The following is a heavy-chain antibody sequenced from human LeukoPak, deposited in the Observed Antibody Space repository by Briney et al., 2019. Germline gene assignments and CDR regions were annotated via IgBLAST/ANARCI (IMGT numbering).Heavy chain of an antibody. CDR1: GFTFSSYG. CDR2: ISYDGSNK. CDR3: AKNHPRGWFGELLGHDGFDY. J-gene: IGHJ4*02. Sequence: PGRSLRLSCAASGFTFSSYGMHWVRQAPGKGLEWVAVISYDGSNKYYADSVKGRFTISRDNSKNTLYLQMNSLRAEDTAVYYCAKNHPRGWFGELLGHDGFDYWGQGTLVTVSS. D-gene: IGHD3-10*01. V-gene: IGHV3-30*18.